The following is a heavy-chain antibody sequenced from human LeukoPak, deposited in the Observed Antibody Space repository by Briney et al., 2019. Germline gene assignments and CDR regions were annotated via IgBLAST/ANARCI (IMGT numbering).Heavy chain of an antibody. Sequence: GRSLRLSCAASGFTFSSYGMHWVRQAPGKGLEWVAVIWYDGSNKYYGDSVKGRFTISRDNSKKTLYLQMNSLRVEDTAVYYCARDPGWPRPEYYFDYWGQGTLVTVSS. CDR2: IWYDGSNK. D-gene: IGHD6-19*01. J-gene: IGHJ4*02. V-gene: IGHV3-33*01. CDR1: GFTFSSYG. CDR3: ARDPGWPRPEYYFDY.